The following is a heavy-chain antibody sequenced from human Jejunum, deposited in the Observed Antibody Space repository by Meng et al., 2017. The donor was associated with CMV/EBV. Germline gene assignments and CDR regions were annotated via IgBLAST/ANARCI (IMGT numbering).Heavy chain of an antibody. CDR3: ARGLSTSSSGY. Sequence: HLQMKESAPDLVKPSETLSLPCTVSGDSISSSNYYWGWIRQSPGKGLEWIGSIYYTGSTYYNPSLKSRLTISIDTSKNQFSLKLSSVTAADTAIYYCARGLSTSSSGYWGQGTLVTVSS. CDR2: IYYTGST. D-gene: IGHD6-6*01. V-gene: IGHV4-39*07. CDR1: GDSISSSNYY. J-gene: IGHJ4*02.